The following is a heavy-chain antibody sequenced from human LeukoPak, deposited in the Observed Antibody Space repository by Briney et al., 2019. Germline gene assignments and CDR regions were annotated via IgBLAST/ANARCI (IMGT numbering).Heavy chain of an antibody. J-gene: IGHJ4*02. CDR3: AKGAAIDH. D-gene: IGHD5-24*01. Sequence: RGSLRLSCAASGFTFNNYAMNWVRQAPGKGLEWVAAVTGPADTTYYADSVKGRFTISRDSFKDTDYLQMNRLGAEDTALYYCAKGAAIDHWGQGTLVTVSS. CDR1: GFTFNNYA. CDR2: VTGPADTT. V-gene: IGHV3-23*01.